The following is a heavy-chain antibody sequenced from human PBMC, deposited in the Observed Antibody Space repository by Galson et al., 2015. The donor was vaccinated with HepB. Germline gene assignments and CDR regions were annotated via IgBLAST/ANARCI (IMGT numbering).Heavy chain of an antibody. CDR2: IYSGGST. D-gene: IGHD3-22*01. Sequence: SLRLSCAASGFTVSSNYMSWVRQAPGKGLEWVSVIYSGGSTYYADSVKGRFTISRDNSKNTLYLQMNSLRAEDTAVYYCARGRRYYDSSGYYLDYWGQGTLVTVSS. CDR3: ARGRRYYDSSGYYLDY. V-gene: IGHV3-66*01. CDR1: GFTVSSNY. J-gene: IGHJ4*02.